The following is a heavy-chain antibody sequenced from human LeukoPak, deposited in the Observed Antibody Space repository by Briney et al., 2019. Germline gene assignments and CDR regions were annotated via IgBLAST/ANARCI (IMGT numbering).Heavy chain of an antibody. V-gene: IGHV3-23*01. CDR3: ARDTTSPLRFFDY. CDR1: GFTFSSYA. J-gene: IGHJ4*02. Sequence: SGGSLRLSCAASGFTFSSYAMSWVRQAPGKGLEWVSAISGSGGSTYYADSVKGRFTISRDNAKNSLYLQMNSLRAEDTAVYHCARDTTSPLRFFDYWGQGTLVTVSS. CDR2: ISGSGGST. D-gene: IGHD1-1*01.